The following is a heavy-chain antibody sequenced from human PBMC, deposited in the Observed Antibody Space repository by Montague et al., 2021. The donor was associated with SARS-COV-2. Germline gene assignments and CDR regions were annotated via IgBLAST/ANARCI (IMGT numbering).Heavy chain of an antibody. J-gene: IGHJ6*02. V-gene: IGHV4-59*08. Sequence: SETLSLTCSVSGDSISNYSGSWIRQSPGKGLEWIGYIYYSGSTNYNPSLTSRVTISVDTSKNQVSLKLTSVTAADTAVYYCARHLRVTTVTSHMYHYAMDVWGQGTTVTVSS. CDR3: ARHLRVTTVTSHMYHYAMDV. CDR2: IYYSGST. D-gene: IGHD4-11*01. CDR1: GDSISNYS.